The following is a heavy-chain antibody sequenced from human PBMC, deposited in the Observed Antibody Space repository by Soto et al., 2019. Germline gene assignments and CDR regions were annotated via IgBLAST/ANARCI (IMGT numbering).Heavy chain of an antibody. J-gene: IGHJ4*02. CDR3: ARRAETNGWNGFGADKYYFDF. CDR1: GYTFTSYD. CDR2: MNPNTGNS. Sequence: ASVKVSCKAFGYTFTSYDIYWVRQATGQGREWMGWMNPNTGNSAYAQKFQGRVTVTSDTSINTVHMELSSLRSEDTAVYYCARRAETNGWNGFGADKYYFDFWGQGTLVTVSS. D-gene: IGHD1-1*01. V-gene: IGHV1-8*01.